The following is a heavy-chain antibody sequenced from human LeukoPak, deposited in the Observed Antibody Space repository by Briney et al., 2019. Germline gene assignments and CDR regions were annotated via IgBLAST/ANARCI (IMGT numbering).Heavy chain of an antibody. Sequence: GGSLKLSCAASGFTFSGSAMHWVRQASGKGLEWVGRIRSKANSYATAYAASVKGRFTISRDDSKNTAYLQMNSLKTEDTAVYYCTSETFPLATVTTFHWGQGTLVTVSS. CDR3: TSETFPLATVTTFH. D-gene: IGHD4-11*01. J-gene: IGHJ4*02. CDR2: IRSKANSYAT. CDR1: GFTFSGSA. V-gene: IGHV3-73*01.